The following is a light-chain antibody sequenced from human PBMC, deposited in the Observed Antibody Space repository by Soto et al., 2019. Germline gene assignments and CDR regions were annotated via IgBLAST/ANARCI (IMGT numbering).Light chain of an antibody. CDR2: DVT. J-gene: IGLJ1*01. Sequence: ALTQPASVSGSPGQSITISCTGTSRDIGNYNYVSWYQHHPGKAPKLMIYDVTSRPSGVSDRFSGSKSGMTASLTISGLQPEDEADYFCASYRSANTLFVFGTGTKSPS. CDR1: SRDIGNYNY. CDR3: ASYRSANTLFV. V-gene: IGLV2-14*03.